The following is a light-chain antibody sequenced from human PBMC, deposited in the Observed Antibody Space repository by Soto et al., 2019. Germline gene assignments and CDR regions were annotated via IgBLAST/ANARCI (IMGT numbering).Light chain of an antibody. J-gene: IGKJ5*01. CDR3: QQYGSSST. CDR2: GAS. CDR1: QSVSSSY. V-gene: IGKV3-20*01. Sequence: EIVLTQSPDTLSLSPGERATLSCRASQSVSSSYLAWYQQRPGQAPRLLIYGASIKATGIPDRFSGSGSGTVFPLTISRLEPEDVAVYYCQQYGSSSTFGQGTRLEIK.